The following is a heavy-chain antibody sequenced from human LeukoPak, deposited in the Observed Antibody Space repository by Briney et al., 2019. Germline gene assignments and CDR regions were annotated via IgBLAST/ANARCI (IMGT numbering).Heavy chain of an antibody. V-gene: IGHV3-23*01. J-gene: IGHJ4*02. CDR3: ARLYYYGSGSYYPYYFDY. Sequence: GGSLRLSCEASGFTFSSFAMSWVRQAPGKGLEWVSAISGSGGSTYYADSVKGRFTISRDNSKNTLYLQMNSLRAEDTAVYYCARLYYYGSGSYYPYYFDYWGQGTLVTVSS. D-gene: IGHD3-10*01. CDR1: GFTFSSFA. CDR2: ISGSGGST.